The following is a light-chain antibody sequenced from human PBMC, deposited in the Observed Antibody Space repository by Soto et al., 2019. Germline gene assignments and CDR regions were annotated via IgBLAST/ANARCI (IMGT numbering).Light chain of an antibody. CDR2: DAS. V-gene: IGKV3D-20*01. CDR1: ESVTSSH. Sequence: EIVLTQSPATLSLSPGERATLSCGASESVTSSHLAWNQQKPGLAPRLLIYDASIRATGIPDRFSGSGSETDFTLTISRLEPEDCAVYYCQQYSTSPRTFGQGTKVEIK. CDR3: QQYSTSPRT. J-gene: IGKJ1*01.